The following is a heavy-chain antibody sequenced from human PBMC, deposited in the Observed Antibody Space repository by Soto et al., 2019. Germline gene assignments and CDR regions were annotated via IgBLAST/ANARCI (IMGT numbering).Heavy chain of an antibody. CDR2: INSDGSST. J-gene: IGHJ4*02. D-gene: IGHD2-15*01. CDR1: GFTFSSDW. CDR3: ASTVVTGY. V-gene: IGHV3-74*01. Sequence: EVQLVESGGGLVQPGGSLRLSCAVSGFTFSSDWMHWVRQAPGKGLVWVSRINSDGSSTSYADSVKGRFTISRDNAKNTRYLQMNSLSAEDTAVYYCASTVVTGYWGQGTLVTVSS.